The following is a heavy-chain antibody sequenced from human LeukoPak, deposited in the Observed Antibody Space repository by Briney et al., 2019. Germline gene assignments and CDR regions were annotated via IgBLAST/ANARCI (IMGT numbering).Heavy chain of an antibody. CDR2: ISGRGGST. CDR3: ARAGYSSGRFDY. CDR1: GFTFSSYG. Sequence: GGSLRLSCAASGFTFSSYGMSWVRQAPGKGLEWVSAISGRGGSTFYADSVKGRFTISRDNAKNTLYLQMNSLRAEDTAVYYCARAGYSSGRFDYWGQGTLVTVSS. J-gene: IGHJ4*02. D-gene: IGHD6-19*01. V-gene: IGHV3-23*01.